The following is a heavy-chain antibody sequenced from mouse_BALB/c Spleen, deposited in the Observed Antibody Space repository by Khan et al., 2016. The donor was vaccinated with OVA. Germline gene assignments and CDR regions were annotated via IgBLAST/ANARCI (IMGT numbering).Heavy chain of an antibody. CDR1: GYSITSDYA. CDR3: ARWGNSYFDY. CDR2: ISYSGST. J-gene: IGHJ2*01. Sequence: EVQLVESGPGLVKPSQSLSLTCTVTGYSITSDYAWNWIRQFPGNKLEWMGYISYSGSTSYNPSLKSRISITRDTSKNQFFLQLNSVTTEDTATYDCARWGNSYFDYWGQGTTLTVSS. V-gene: IGHV3-2*02.